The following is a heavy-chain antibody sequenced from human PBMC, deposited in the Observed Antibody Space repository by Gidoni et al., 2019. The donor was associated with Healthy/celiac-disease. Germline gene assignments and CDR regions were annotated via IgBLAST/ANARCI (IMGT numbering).Heavy chain of an antibody. V-gene: IGHV1-2*02. D-gene: IGHD1-26*01. CDR1: GYTFTGYY. CDR3: ARRASSPEPTSLYYYYMDV. CDR2: INPNSGGT. Sequence: QVQLVQSGAEVKKPGASVKVSCKASGYTFTGYYMHWVRQAPGQGLEWMGWINPNSGGTNYAQKFQGRVTMTRDTSISTAYMELSRLRSDDTAVYYCARRASSPEPTSLYYYYMDVWGKGTTVTVSS. J-gene: IGHJ6*03.